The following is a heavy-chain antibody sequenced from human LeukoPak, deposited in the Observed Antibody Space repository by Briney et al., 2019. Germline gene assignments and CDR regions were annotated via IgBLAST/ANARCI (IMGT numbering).Heavy chain of an antibody. CDR3: AKMSTMIRKGAFHI. Sequence: GGSLRLSCAASGXTFGDYAMHWVRQAPGKGLEWVSLISADGGGTYYADSVKGRFTISRDNSKKSLYLQMNSLRTDDSALYYCAKMSTMIRKGAFHIWGQGTMVTVSS. J-gene: IGHJ3*02. V-gene: IGHV3-43*02. D-gene: IGHD3-10*01. CDR2: ISADGGGT. CDR1: GXTFGDYA.